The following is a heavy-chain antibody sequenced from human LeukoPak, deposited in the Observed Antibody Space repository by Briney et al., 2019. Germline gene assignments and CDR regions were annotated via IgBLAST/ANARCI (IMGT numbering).Heavy chain of an antibody. D-gene: IGHD3-22*01. CDR2: IYYSGST. CDR1: GGSISSGDYY. V-gene: IGHV4-30-4*01. J-gene: IGHJ4*02. CDR3: ARGGYYYDSSGYLAPFDY. Sequence: PWETLSLTCTVSGGSISSGDYYWSWIRQPPGKGLEWIGYIYYSGSTYYNPSLKSRVTISVDTSKNQFSLKLSSVTAADTAVYYCARGGYYYDSSGYLAPFDYWGQGTLVTVSS.